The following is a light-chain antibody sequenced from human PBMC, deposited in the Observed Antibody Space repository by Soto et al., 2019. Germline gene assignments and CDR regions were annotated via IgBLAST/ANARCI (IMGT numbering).Light chain of an antibody. V-gene: IGKV1-5*01. CDR3: QQFAISTT. CDR1: HNIERW. Sequence: IQMTQSPSTLSASVGDRVTITCRASHNIERWMAWYQQKPGKAPSLLIFDASTLHSGVPSRFSGSGSGTDFTLTISSRQPDDFATYNCQQFAISTTFGQGTKVEVK. J-gene: IGKJ1*01. CDR2: DAS.